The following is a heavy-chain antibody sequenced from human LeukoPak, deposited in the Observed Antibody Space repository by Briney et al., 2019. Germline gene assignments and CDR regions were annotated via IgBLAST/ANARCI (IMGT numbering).Heavy chain of an antibody. CDR2: IYSGGST. Sequence: GGSLRLSCAASGFTFNTYAMSWVRQAPGKGLEWVSVIYSGGSTYYADSVKGRFTISRDNSKNTLYLQMNSLRAEDTAVYYCARDRDVGYWGQGTLVTVSS. D-gene: IGHD5-24*01. V-gene: IGHV3-53*01. CDR3: ARDRDVGY. J-gene: IGHJ4*02. CDR1: GFTFNTYA.